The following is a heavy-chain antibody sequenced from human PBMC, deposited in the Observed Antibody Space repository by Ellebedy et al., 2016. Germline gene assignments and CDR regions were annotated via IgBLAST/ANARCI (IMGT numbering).Heavy chain of an antibody. CDR3: VRHPSMTTANFDP. CDR2: IYYSGST. Sequence: SETLSLTCTVSGGSISSSSYYWGWIRQPPGKGLEWIGSIYYSGSTYYSPSLQSRVTISVDTSKNQFSLKLSSVTVADTAVYYCVRHPSMTTANFDPWGQGTLVTVSS. J-gene: IGHJ5*02. CDR1: GGSISSSSYY. V-gene: IGHV4-39*01. D-gene: IGHD4-11*01.